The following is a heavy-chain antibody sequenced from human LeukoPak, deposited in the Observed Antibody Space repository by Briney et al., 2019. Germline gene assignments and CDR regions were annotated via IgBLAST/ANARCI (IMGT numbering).Heavy chain of an antibody. CDR2: TSGSGHNT. Sequence: GGSLRLSCATSGFSFSNAWMNWVRQAPGKGLEWVSSTSGSGHNTYYADSVQGRFTISRDNSKNTLFLQMNSLRAEDTAIYHCAKDPNGDYVGAFDMWGQGTMVTVSP. J-gene: IGHJ3*02. CDR1: GFSFSNAW. D-gene: IGHD4-17*01. V-gene: IGHV3-23*01. CDR3: AKDPNGDYVGAFDM.